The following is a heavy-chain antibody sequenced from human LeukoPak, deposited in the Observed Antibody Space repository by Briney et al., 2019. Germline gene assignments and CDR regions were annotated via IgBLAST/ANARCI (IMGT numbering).Heavy chain of an antibody. V-gene: IGHV1-18*01. J-gene: IGHJ4*02. Sequence: ASVKVSCKASGYIFSEFGISWVRQAPGQGLEWMGWISTENGDTNYAKEFQGRVTMTAETSTNTAYLEMRGLKYEDTAIYYCAKLYRTVVRFESTLDSWGQGTQVTVSS. CDR3: AKLYRTVVRFESTLDS. D-gene: IGHD2-15*01. CDR1: GYIFSEFG. CDR2: ISTENGDT.